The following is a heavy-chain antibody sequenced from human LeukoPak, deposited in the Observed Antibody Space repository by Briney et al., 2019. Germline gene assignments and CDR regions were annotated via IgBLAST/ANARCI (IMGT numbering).Heavy chain of an antibody. D-gene: IGHD5-24*01. CDR2: TFSSGAT. J-gene: IGHJ4*02. CDR3: ARRSRNGYFLDS. Sequence: SETLSLTCIVSGGSMSGYYWSWIRQPPGKGLEWIGYTFSSGATTYNPSLKSRVTISVDTSRSQFSLNLNSVTAADTAMYSCARRSRNGYFLDSWGQGTLVTVSS. V-gene: IGHV4-4*09. CDR1: GGSMSGYY.